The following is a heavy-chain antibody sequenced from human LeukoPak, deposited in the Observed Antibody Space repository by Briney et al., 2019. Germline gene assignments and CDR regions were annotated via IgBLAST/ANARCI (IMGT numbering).Heavy chain of an antibody. CDR1: GFSFSTYA. D-gene: IGHD7-27*01. CDR3: AKVPANWGILPQIYFGH. CDR2: ISGSGGRT. Sequence: PGGSLRLSCAASGFSFSTYAMSWVRQAPGKGLEWVSSISGSGGRTYYTDSVKGRFTISRDNSKNTLYLQMNSLRADDTAVYYCAKVPANWGILPQIYFGHWGEGTLVTVSS. V-gene: IGHV3-23*01. J-gene: IGHJ4*02.